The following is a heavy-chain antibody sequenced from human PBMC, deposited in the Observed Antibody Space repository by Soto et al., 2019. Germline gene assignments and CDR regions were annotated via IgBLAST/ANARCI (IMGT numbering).Heavy chain of an antibody. V-gene: IGHV4-4*02. CDR2: IHHSGAN. CDR1: GDSITGDNW. J-gene: IGHJ6*02. CDR3: ATQGFYRMGV. Sequence: QVQLQESGPGLVQPSGTLSLTCAVSGDSITGDNWWSWVRQPPGKGLEWIGEIHHSGANDYNPSLKSRVTISVDKSKTQFSLKLNSVTAADTAMFYCATQGFYRMGVWGRGTTVTVSS.